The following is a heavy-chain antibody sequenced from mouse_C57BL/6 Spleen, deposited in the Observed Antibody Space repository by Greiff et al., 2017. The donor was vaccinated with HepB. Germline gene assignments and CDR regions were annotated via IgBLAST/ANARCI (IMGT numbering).Heavy chain of an antibody. CDR1: GFTFTDYY. Sequence: EVNVVESGGGLVQPGGSLSLSCAASGFTFTDYYMSWVRQPPGKALEWLGFIRNKANGYTTEYSASVKGRFTISRDNSQSILYLQMNALRAEDSATYYCARNWDYFDYWGQGTTLTVSS. V-gene: IGHV7-3*01. J-gene: IGHJ2*01. D-gene: IGHD4-1*01. CDR3: ARNWDYFDY. CDR2: IRNKANGYTT.